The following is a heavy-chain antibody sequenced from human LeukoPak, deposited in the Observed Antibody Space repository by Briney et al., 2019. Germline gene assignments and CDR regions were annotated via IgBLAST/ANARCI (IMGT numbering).Heavy chain of an antibody. V-gene: IGHV1-69*13. CDR2: IIPIFGTA. D-gene: IGHD6-13*01. CDR1: GGTFSSYA. Sequence: SVKVSCKASGGTFSSYAISWVRQAPGQGLEWMGGIIPIFGTANYAQKFQGRVTITADESTSTAYMELSSLRSEDTAVYYCARGEPYSSPFDYWGQGTPVTVSS. CDR3: ARGEPYSSPFDY. J-gene: IGHJ4*02.